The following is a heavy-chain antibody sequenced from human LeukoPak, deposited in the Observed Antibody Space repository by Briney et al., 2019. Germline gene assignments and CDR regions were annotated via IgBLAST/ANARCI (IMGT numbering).Heavy chain of an antibody. Sequence: PGGSLRLSCAASGFTFSNYAMSWVRPAPGKGLERVSGISGSGVSTNYADSVKGRFTISRDNSKGTLYLQMNSLRAEDTAVYYCARNLAAAGTDYWGQGTLVTVSS. CDR2: ISGSGVST. CDR1: GFTFSNYA. CDR3: ARNLAAAGTDY. J-gene: IGHJ4*02. D-gene: IGHD6-13*01. V-gene: IGHV3-23*01.